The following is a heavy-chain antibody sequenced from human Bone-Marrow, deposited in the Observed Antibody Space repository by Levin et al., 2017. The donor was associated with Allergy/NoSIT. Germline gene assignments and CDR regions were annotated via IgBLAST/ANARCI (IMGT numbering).Heavy chain of an antibody. J-gene: IGHJ6*02. CDR3: ACIRSGRYYGMSV. Sequence: SETLSLTCTVSGTSISNFYWNWIRQSPGRGLEWIGYISYSGSTDYNPSLKSRVTMSEDTSKNQFSLRLTSVTAADTAIYYCACIRSGRYYGMSVWGQGTTVTVSS. D-gene: IGHD3-10*01. V-gene: IGHV4-59*01. CDR2: ISYSGST. CDR1: GTSISNFY.